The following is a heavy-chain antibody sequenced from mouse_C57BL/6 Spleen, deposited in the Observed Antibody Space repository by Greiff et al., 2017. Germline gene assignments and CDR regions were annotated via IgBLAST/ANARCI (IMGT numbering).Heavy chain of an antibody. CDR1: GYTFTSYW. CDR2: IYPGSGST. D-gene: IGHD3-3*01. V-gene: IGHV1-55*01. CDR3: ARLGDERYYFDY. J-gene: IGHJ2*01. Sequence: VQLQQPGAELVKPGASVKMSCKASGYTFTSYWITWVKQRPGQGLEWIGDIYPGSGSTNYNEKFKSKATLPVDTSSSTAYMQLSSLTSEDSAVYYCARLGDERYYFDYWGQGTTLTVSS.